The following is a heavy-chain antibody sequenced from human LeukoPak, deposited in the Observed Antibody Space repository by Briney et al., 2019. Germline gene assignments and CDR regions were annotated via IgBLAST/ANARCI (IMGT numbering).Heavy chain of an antibody. D-gene: IGHD5-24*01. CDR3: ASRDKGYYYGLDV. Sequence: PGGSLRLSCAASGFTFANSAMHWVRQAPGKGLEFVSAIDSYGGTTYYADSVKGRFIISRDNSKNTLFLQMKSLRAEDTAVYYCASRDKGYYYGLDVWGQGTTVTVSS. V-gene: IGHV3-64*02. CDR1: GFTFANSA. CDR2: IDSYGGTT. J-gene: IGHJ6*02.